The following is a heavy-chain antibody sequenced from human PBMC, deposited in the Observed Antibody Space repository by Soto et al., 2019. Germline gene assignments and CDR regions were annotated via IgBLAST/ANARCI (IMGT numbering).Heavy chain of an antibody. CDR2: ISWNSGSI. J-gene: IGHJ6*03. CDR1: GFTFDDYA. V-gene: IGHV3-9*01. CDR3: AKEARTAHIGYYYYYMDV. Sequence: EVQLVESGGGLVQPGRSLRLSCAASGFTFDDYAMHWVRQAPGKGLEWVSGISWNSGSIGYAGSVKGRFTISRDNAKNSLYLQMNSLRAEDTALYYCAKEARTAHIGYYYYYMDVWGKGTTVTVSS. D-gene: IGHD2-21*01.